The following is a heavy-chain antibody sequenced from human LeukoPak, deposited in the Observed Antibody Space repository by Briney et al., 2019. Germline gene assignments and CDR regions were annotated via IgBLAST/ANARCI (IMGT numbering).Heavy chain of an antibody. Sequence: SQTLSFTCTVSGGSINNGGYYWSWIRQPPGKGLEWIGYIFYSGTTNYNTSLKSRVTISLDKSQNQFSLTLSALTAADTAVYYCVRGPSGDYGGYFDSWGQGTLVTVSS. V-gene: IGHV4-61*08. D-gene: IGHD4-17*01. CDR1: GGSINNGGYY. CDR2: IFYSGTT. J-gene: IGHJ4*02. CDR3: VRGPSGDYGGYFDS.